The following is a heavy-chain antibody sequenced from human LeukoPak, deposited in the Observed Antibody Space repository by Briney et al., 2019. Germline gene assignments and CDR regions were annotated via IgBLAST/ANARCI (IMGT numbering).Heavy chain of an antibody. CDR1: GGSISPYY. CDR2: IYYSGST. CDR3: ARAGSIAARPYGMDV. Sequence: PSETLSLTCTVSGGSISPYYWSWIRQPPGRGLEWIGYIYYSGSTNYNPSLKSRVSMSVDTSKNQFSLKLNSVTAADTAVYYCARAGSIAARPYGMDVWGQGTTVTASS. D-gene: IGHD6-6*01. V-gene: IGHV4-59*01. J-gene: IGHJ6*02.